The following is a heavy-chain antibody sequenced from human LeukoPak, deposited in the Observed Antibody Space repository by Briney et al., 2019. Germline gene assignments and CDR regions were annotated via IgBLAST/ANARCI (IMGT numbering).Heavy chain of an antibody. V-gene: IGHV4-59*01. Sequence: SETLSLTCTVSGGSISSYYWSWLRQPPGKGLEWIGYIHYSGSTNYNPSLMSRVTISVDTSKNQFSLKLSSVTAADTAVYYCARETYYYDSSGYYERSHAFDIWGQGTMVTVSS. J-gene: IGHJ3*02. CDR1: GGSISSYY. CDR3: ARETYYYDSSGYYERSHAFDI. CDR2: IHYSGST. D-gene: IGHD3-22*01.